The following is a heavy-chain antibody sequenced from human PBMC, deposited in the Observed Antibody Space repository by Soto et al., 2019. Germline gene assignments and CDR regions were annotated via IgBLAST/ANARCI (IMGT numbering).Heavy chain of an antibody. CDR2: ISAYNGNT. CDR3: ARPNTIFGVVTSFDY. D-gene: IGHD3-3*01. Sequence: SVKVSCKASGYTFTSYGISWVRQAPGQGLEWMGWISAYNGNTNYAQKLQGRVTMTTDTSTSTAYMELRSLRSDDTAVYYCARPNTIFGVVTSFDYWGQGTLVTVSS. J-gene: IGHJ4*02. CDR1: GYTFTSYG. V-gene: IGHV1-18*04.